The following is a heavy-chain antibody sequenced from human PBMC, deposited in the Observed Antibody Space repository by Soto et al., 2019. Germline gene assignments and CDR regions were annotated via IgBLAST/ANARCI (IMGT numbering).Heavy chain of an antibody. V-gene: IGHV3-23*01. CDR1: GFTFSSYA. CDR2: ISGSGGST. J-gene: IGHJ4*02. Sequence: GGSLRLSCAASGFTFSSYAMSWVRQAPGKGLEWVSVISGSGGSTYYADSVKGRFTISRDTSKNTLYLQMNSLRAEDTAVYYFFNVSSGSGGTCYDYLGQGTLV. D-gene: IGHD2-15*01. CDR3: FNVSSGSGGTCYDY.